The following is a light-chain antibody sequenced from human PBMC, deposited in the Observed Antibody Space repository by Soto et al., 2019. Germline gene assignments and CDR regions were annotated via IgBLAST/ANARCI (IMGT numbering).Light chain of an antibody. CDR1: XXXXHSNXXXX. CDR3: MQALQTPYT. J-gene: IGKJ2*01. V-gene: IGKV2-28*01. CDR2: LGS. Sequence: DIVMTQSPLSLPVTPGXPXXXXXXXXXXXXHSNXXXXXXXXXXKPGQSPQLLIYLGSNRASGVPDRFSGSGSGTDFTLRISRVEAEDVGVYYCMQALQTPYTFGQGTK.